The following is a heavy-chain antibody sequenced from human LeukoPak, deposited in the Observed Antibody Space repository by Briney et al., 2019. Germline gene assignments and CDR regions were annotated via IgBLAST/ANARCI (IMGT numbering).Heavy chain of an antibody. J-gene: IGHJ4*02. V-gene: IGHV4-34*01. CDR1: GGSFSGYY. CDR3: ANRRAY. CDR2: INHSGST. Sequence: SETLSLTCAVYGGSFSGYYWSWIRQPPGKGLEWIGEINHSGSTNYNPSLKSRVTISVDTSKNQFSLKLSSVTAADTAVYYCANRRAYWGQGTLVTVSS.